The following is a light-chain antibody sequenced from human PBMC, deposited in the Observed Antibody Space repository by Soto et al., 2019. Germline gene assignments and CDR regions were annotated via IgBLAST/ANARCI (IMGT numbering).Light chain of an antibody. CDR1: ESVSSN. CDR3: QQYNNWPPGRT. J-gene: IGKJ1*01. V-gene: IGKV3-15*01. Sequence: EIVITQSPVTLSLSPGERATLSCRASESVSSNLAWYQQKPGQAPRLLIYDASTRATGIPARFSGSGSGTEFTLTISSLQSADFAVYYCQQYNNWPPGRTFGQGTKVEIK. CDR2: DAS.